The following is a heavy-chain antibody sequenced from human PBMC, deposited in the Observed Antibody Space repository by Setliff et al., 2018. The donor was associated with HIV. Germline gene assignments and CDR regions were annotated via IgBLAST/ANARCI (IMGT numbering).Heavy chain of an antibody. V-gene: IGHV4-59*01. CDR3: ARDSGGYNYGFAVGSFDY. CDR2: IYYTGST. Sequence: PSETLSLTCTVSSDSIRFYYWTWIRQPPGKGLEWIGNIYYTGSTNYNPSLKSRITISIDTSKSQFSLKLTSVAAADTAVYYCARDSGGYNYGFAVGSFDYWGQG. D-gene: IGHD5-18*01. J-gene: IGHJ4*02. CDR1: SDSIRFYY.